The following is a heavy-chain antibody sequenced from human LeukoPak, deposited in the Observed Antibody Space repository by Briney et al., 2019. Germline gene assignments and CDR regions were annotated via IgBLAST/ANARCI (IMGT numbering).Heavy chain of an antibody. V-gene: IGHV1-69*13. D-gene: IGHD6-6*01. Sequence: SVKVSCKASGGTFSSYAISWVRQAPGQGLEWMGGIIPIFGTANYAQKFQGRVTITADESTSTAYMELSSLRSEDTAVYYCARDRWSIAARPYYYYGMDVWGQGTTVTVSS. CDR3: ARDRWSIAARPYYYYGMDV. CDR2: IIPIFGTA. CDR1: GGTFSSYA. J-gene: IGHJ6*02.